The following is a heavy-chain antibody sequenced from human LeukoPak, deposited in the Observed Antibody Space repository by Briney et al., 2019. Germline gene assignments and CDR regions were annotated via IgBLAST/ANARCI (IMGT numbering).Heavy chain of an antibody. CDR1: GYSFTTYW. J-gene: IGHJ4*02. CDR2: IYPGDSDT. Sequence: GESLKISCKGSGYSFTTYWIGWVRQMPGKGLEWMGVIYPGDSDTRYSPSFQGHVTISADKSITTAYLQWSSLKASDTAMYYCARHRGGSGWVFDYWGQGTLVTVSS. V-gene: IGHV5-51*01. CDR3: ARHRGGSGWVFDY. D-gene: IGHD6-19*01.